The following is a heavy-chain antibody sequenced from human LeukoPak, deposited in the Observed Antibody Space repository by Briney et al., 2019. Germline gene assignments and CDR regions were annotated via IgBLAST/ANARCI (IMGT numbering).Heavy chain of an antibody. Sequence: GRSLRLSCAASGFTFSSYAMHWVRRAPGKGLEWVAVISYDGSNKYYADSVKGRFTISRDNSKNTLYLQMNSLRAEDTAVYYCAKVGYDGAFDIWGQGTMVTVSS. V-gene: IGHV3-30-3*01. D-gene: IGHD2-2*01. CDR3: AKVGYDGAFDI. CDR2: ISYDGSNK. J-gene: IGHJ3*02. CDR1: GFTFSSYA.